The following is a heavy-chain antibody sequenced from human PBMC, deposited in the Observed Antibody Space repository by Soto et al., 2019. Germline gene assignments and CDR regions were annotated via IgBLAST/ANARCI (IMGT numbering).Heavy chain of an antibody. CDR1: GYTFTSDY. J-gene: IGHJ4*02. D-gene: IGHD4-17*01. Sequence: QVQLVQSGAEVKKPGASVKVSCKASGYTFTSDYMHWVRQAPGQGIEWMGIINPSGGSTGYAQKFQGRVTMTRDTSKSTVYMELSSLRSEDTAVYYCASTGGDYGDHLTRPFDYWGQGTLVTVSS. V-gene: IGHV1-46*03. CDR2: INPSGGST. CDR3: ASTGGDYGDHLTRPFDY.